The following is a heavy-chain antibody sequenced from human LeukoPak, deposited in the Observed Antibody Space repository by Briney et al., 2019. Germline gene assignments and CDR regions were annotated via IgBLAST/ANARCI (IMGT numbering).Heavy chain of an antibody. CDR2: IKQDGSEK. Sequence: PGGSLRLSCAASGFTFSSYWMSWVRQAPGKGLEWVANIKQDGSEKYYVDSVKGRFTISRDNAKNSLYLQMNSLRAEDTAVYYCARCGYGYYYYGMDVWSQGTTVTVSS. J-gene: IGHJ6*02. CDR1: GFTFSSYW. V-gene: IGHV3-7*01. CDR3: ARCGYGYYYYGMDV. D-gene: IGHD5-18*01.